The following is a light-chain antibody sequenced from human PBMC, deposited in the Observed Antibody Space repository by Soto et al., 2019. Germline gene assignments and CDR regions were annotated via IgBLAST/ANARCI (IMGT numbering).Light chain of an antibody. V-gene: IGKV3-20*01. Sequence: ETVLTQSPGTLSLSPGERSTLSCRASQSVSSSYLAWYQQKPGQAPRLLIYGASSRATGIQDRFSGSGSGTDFTLSISRLDPEDFAVYYCQQYDSSPYTFGQGTKLEIK. J-gene: IGKJ2*01. CDR1: QSVSSSY. CDR3: QQYDSSPYT. CDR2: GAS.